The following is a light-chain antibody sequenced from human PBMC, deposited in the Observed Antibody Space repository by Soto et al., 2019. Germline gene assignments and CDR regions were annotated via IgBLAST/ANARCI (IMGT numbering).Light chain of an antibody. CDR2: HVS. CDR3: YSYTSSSTYV. V-gene: IGLV2-14*01. J-gene: IGLJ1*01. Sequence: QSALTQPASVSGCPGQSITISCTGTSSDVGAYNYVSWYQQHPAKIPKLMIYHVSNRPSGVSDRFSGSKSGNTASLTISGLQAEDEADYYCYSYTSSSTYVFGTGTKVTVL. CDR1: SSDVGAYNY.